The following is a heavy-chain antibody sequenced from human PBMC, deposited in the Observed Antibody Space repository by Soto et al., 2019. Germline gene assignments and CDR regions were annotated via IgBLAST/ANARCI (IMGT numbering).Heavy chain of an antibody. CDR1: GGSFSPYF. Sequence: PSETLSLTCAVYGGSFSPYFWSWIRQPPGKGLEWIGEINHSGSTNYNPSLTRRATLSVDTSKNQVSLKLTSVTAADTAVYYCARLASGWQYYYFDFWGRGTTVTVSS. CDR2: INHSGST. V-gene: IGHV4-34*01. CDR3: ARLASGWQYYYFDF. J-gene: IGHJ2*01. D-gene: IGHD6-25*01.